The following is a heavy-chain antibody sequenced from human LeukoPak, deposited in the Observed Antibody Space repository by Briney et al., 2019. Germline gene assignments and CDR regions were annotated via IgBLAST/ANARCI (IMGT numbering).Heavy chain of an antibody. CDR1: GGSISSGSYY. J-gene: IGHJ3*02. CDR2: LYTSGST. V-gene: IGHV4-61*02. D-gene: IGHD3-10*01. CDR3: ARDLWFGAGRVFDI. Sequence: PSETQSLTCTVSGGSISSGSYYWSWIRQPAGKGLEWIGRLYTSGSTNYNPSLKSRVTISVDTSKNQFSLKLSSVTAADTAVYYCARDLWFGAGRVFDIWGQGTMVTVSS.